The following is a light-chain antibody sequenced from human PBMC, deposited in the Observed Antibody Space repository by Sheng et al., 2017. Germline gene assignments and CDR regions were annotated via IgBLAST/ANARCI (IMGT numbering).Light chain of an antibody. J-gene: IGKJ1*01. CDR2: KAS. CDR1: QSISTW. CDR3: QRYDSYRT. V-gene: IGKV1-5*03. Sequence: DVQMTQSPSTLSASVGDRVTITCRASQSISTWLAWYQQKPGKAPKLLIYKASSLESGVPSRFSGSGSGTDFTLTISSLQPDDFATYYCQRYDSYRTFGQGTKVEIK.